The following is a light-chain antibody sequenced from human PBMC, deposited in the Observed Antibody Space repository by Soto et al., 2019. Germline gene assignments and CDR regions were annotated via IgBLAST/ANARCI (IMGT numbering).Light chain of an antibody. J-gene: IGKJ2*01. CDR1: QSVSSSN. V-gene: IGKV3-20*01. CDR3: QQYGSSP. Sequence: IVLTQSPGTLSLSPGEGATLSCRASQSVSSSNLAWYQQKPGQAPRLLIYGASSRATGIPDRFSGSGSGTDFTLTISRLEPEDFAVYYCQQYGSSPFGQGTKLEIK. CDR2: GAS.